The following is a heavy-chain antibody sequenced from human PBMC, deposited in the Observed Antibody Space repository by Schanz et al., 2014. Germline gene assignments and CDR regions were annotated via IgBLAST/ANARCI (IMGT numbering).Heavy chain of an antibody. Sequence: EVQLVESGGGLVKPGGSLRLSCAASGFTFSSYAMSWVRQAPGKGLEWVSAISGSGGSTYYADSVKGRFTISRDSSKNSLYLQMNSLRAEDTAVYYCARIGGSVFDYWAQGTLVTVSS. CDR2: ISGSGGST. D-gene: IGHD3-10*01. CDR1: GFTFSSYA. J-gene: IGHJ4*02. V-gene: IGHV3-23*04. CDR3: ARIGGSVFDY.